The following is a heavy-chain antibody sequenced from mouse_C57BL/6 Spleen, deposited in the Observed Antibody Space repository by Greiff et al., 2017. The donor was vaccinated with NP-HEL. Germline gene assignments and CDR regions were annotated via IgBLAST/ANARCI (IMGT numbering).Heavy chain of an antibody. D-gene: IGHD2-3*01. CDR3: ASFYDGYCVYARDY. V-gene: IGHV7-3*01. CDR2: IRNKANGYTT. Sequence: EVMLVESGGGLVQPGGSLSFSCAASGFTFTDYYMRWVRQPPGKALEWFGFIRNKANGYTTEYSASVKGRFTISRDNSQSILYLQMNALRAEDSATYDCASFYDGYCVYARDYWGQGTSVTVSS. J-gene: IGHJ4*01. CDR1: GFTFTDYY.